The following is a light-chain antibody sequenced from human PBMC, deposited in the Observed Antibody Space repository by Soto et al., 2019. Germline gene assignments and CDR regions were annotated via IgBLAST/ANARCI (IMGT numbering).Light chain of an antibody. V-gene: IGKV3-11*01. Sequence: EIVLTQSPATLSLSPGEGATLSCRASQSVNNYLAWYQQKPGQAPRLLIYDASNRATGIPARFSGSGSGTDFTLTISSLEPEDFAVYYCHHYGSSLPDTFGQGTKLEIK. CDR3: HHYGSSLPDT. CDR2: DAS. J-gene: IGKJ2*01. CDR1: QSVNNY.